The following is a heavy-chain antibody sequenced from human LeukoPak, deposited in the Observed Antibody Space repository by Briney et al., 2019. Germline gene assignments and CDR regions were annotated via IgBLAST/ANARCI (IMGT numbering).Heavy chain of an antibody. CDR2: ILYDRNNK. CDR3: ARDLAGVGPAAIRGWFDP. D-gene: IGHD2-2*02. CDR1: GFTFSSYD. V-gene: IGHV3-33*01. J-gene: IGHJ5*02. Sequence: PGGSLRLSCATSGFTFSSYDMHWVRQAPGKGLEWVAVILYDRNNKYYADSVKGRFTISRDNAKNSLYLQMNSLRAEDTAVYYCARDLAGVGPAAIRGWFDPWGQGTLVTVSS.